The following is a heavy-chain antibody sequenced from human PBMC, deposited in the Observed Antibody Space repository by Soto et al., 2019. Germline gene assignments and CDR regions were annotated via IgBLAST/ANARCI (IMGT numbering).Heavy chain of an antibody. CDR1: GGTFSRNT. CDR2: IIPIFTTA. D-gene: IGHD3-22*01. CDR3: ARQFDSDSSGYFYAY. J-gene: IGHJ4*02. V-gene: IGHV1-69*01. Sequence: QVQLVQSGAEVKKPGSSVKVSFNASGGTFSRNTFSWVRQSPVQGLEWMGGIIPIFTTANYAQKVQGRLSNTADDSTSTIYMDLRRLRSEETAVYYCARQFDSDSSGYFYAYWGQGTLVTVSS.